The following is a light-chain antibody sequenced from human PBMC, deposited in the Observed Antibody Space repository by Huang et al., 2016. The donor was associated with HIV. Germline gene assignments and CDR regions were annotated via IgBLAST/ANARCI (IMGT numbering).Light chain of an antibody. V-gene: IGKV3-15*01. Sequence: EIVMTQSPATLSVSPGERATLSCRASQNIGDNLTWYQHKPGQGPRLVIYGASTRATGIPPRFSGSGSGTEFTLTISGLESEDFAVYYCQQFNNWPPRFTFGPGTTVDVK. J-gene: IGKJ3*01. CDR2: GAS. CDR1: QNIGDN. CDR3: QQFNNWPPRFT.